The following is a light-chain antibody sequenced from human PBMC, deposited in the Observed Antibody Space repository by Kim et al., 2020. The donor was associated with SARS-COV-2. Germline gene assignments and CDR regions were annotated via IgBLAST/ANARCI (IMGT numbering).Light chain of an antibody. V-gene: IGLV2-8*01. CDR1: SSDVGGYNY. CDR2: EVS. J-gene: IGLJ2*01. Sequence: QSALTQPPSASGSPVQSVTISCTGTSSDVGGYNYVSWYQQEPGKAPKFMIYEVSKRPSGVPDRFSGSKSGNTASLTVSGLQAEDEADYYCCSYAGSKVVFGGGTQLTVL. CDR3: CSYAGSKVV.